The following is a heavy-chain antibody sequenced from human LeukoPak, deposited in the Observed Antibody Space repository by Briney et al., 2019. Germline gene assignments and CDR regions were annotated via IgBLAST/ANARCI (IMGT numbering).Heavy chain of an antibody. V-gene: IGHV3-20*04. D-gene: IGHD4-17*01. Sequence: GGSLRLSCAASGFTFDDYGMSWVRQAPGKGLEWVSGINWNGGSTSYADSVKGRFTISRDNAKNSLYLQMNSLRAEDTALYYCARASRYGDSDRWDYWGQGTLVTVSS. J-gene: IGHJ4*02. CDR1: GFTFDDYG. CDR3: ARASRYGDSDRWDY. CDR2: INWNGGST.